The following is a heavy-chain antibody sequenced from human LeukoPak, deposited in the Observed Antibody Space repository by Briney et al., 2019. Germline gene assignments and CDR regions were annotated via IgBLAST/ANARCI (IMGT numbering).Heavy chain of an antibody. Sequence: SETLSLTCNVSGYSISSGYYWGWIRQPPAKGLEWIGSIYHSGRTHYNPSLKSRVTISGDTSKNQFSLKLSSVTAADTAVYYCATNLRIAVAGTDYWGQGTLVTVSS. J-gene: IGHJ4*02. D-gene: IGHD6-19*01. CDR1: GYSISSGYY. V-gene: IGHV4-38-2*02. CDR2: IYHSGRT. CDR3: ATNLRIAVAGTDY.